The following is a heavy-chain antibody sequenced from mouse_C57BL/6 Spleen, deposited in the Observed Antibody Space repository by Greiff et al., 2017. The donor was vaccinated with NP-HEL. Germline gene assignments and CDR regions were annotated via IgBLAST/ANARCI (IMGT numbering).Heavy chain of an antibody. CDR3: ARPLRLNAMDY. CDR1: GFSFTSYA. J-gene: IGHJ4*01. Sequence: VQLQQSGPGLVAPSQCLSITCTVSGFSFTSYAISWVRQPPGQGLEWLGVIWPGGGTNYNSAPKSRLSISNDNSKSQVFLKMNSLQTDDTARYYCARPLRLNAMDYWGQGTSVTVSS. V-gene: IGHV2-9-1*01. CDR2: IWPGGGT. D-gene: IGHD3-2*02.